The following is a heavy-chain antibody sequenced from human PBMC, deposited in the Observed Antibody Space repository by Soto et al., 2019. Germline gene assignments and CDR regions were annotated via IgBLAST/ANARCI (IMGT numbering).Heavy chain of an antibody. J-gene: IGHJ4*02. Sequence: GGSLRLSCAASGFTFSSYSMNWVRQAPGKGLEWVSYISSSSSTIYYADSVKGRFTISRDNAKNSLYLQMNSLRAEDTAVYYCATGREGSYYPYYFDYWGQGTLVTVSS. D-gene: IGHD3-10*01. CDR3: ATGREGSYYPYYFDY. CDR1: GFTFSSYS. CDR2: ISSSSSTI. V-gene: IGHV3-48*01.